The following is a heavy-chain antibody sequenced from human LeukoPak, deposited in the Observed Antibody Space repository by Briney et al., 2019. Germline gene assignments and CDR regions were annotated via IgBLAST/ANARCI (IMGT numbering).Heavy chain of an antibody. CDR1: GFTVSTNY. V-gene: IGHV3-53*01. D-gene: IGHD3-10*02. J-gene: IGHJ6*04. CDR2: IYTDSKT. CDR3: AELGITMIGGV. Sequence: GGSLRLSCAASGFTVSTNYMSWVRQAPGKGREWVSGIYTDSKTYYSDSVKGQFTISRDNSKNTLYLQMNSLRAEDTVVYYCAELGITMIGGVWGKGTTVAISS.